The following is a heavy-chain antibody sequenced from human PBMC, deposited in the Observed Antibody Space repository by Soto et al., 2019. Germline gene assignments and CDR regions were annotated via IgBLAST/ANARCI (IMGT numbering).Heavy chain of an antibody. D-gene: IGHD5-18*01. CDR1: GFTFSSYW. V-gene: IGHV3-7*05. J-gene: IGHJ6*02. Sequence: GGSLRLSCAASGFTFSSYWMSWVRQAPGKGLEWVANIKQDGSEKYYVDSVKGRFTISRDNAKNSLYLQMNSLRAEDTAVYYCARDDSDGQTGDYVDTAMATYYYYYGMDVWGQGTTVTVSS. CDR3: ARDDSDGQTGDYVDTAMATYYYYYGMDV. CDR2: IKQDGSEK.